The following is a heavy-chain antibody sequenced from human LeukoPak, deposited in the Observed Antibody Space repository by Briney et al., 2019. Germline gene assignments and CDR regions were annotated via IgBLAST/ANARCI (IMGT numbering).Heavy chain of an antibody. CDR1: GGSISSSSYY. J-gene: IGHJ5*02. D-gene: IGHD2-15*01. CDR2: IYYSGST. CDR3: ARVINSPQVVVVAAKVRFDP. Sequence: SETLSLTCTVSGGSISSSSYYWGWIRQPPGKGLEWIGSIYYSGSTYYNPSLKSRVTISVDTSKNQFSLKLSSVTAADTAVYYCARVINSPQVVVVAAKVRFDPWGQGTLVTVSS. V-gene: IGHV4-39*07.